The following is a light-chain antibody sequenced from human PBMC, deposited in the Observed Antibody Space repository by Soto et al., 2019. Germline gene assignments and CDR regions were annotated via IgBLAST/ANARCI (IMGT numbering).Light chain of an antibody. CDR2: VAS. V-gene: IGKV1-39*01. CDR3: QQSYSSPYT. J-gene: IGKJ2*01. CDR1: QSISSY. Sequence: DIQMTQSPSSLSASVGDRVTITCRASQSISSYLSWYQQIPGKAPKLLIYVASSLQSGVSSRFSGSGSGTDFTLTISSLQPEDFATYYCQQSYSSPYTFGQGTKLEIK.